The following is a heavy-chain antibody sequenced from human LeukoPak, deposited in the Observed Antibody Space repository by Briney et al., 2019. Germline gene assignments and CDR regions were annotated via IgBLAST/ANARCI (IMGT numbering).Heavy chain of an antibody. CDR1: GGSFSGYY. V-gene: IGHV4-34*01. Sequence: SETLSLTCAVYGGSFSGYYWSWIRQPPGKGLEWIGEINHSGSTNYNPSLKSRVTISVDTSKNQFSLKLSSVTAADTAVYYCARGWIQLWIDYWGQGTLVTVSS. J-gene: IGHJ4*02. CDR2: INHSGST. CDR3: ARGWIQLWIDY. D-gene: IGHD5-18*01.